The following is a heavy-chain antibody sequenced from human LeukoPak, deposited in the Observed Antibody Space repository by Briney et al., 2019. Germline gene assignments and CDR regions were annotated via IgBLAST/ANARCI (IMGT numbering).Heavy chain of an antibody. J-gene: IGHJ4*02. CDR3: AADYYDSSGYYHFDY. CDR2: IVVGSGNT. V-gene: IGHV1-58*01. CDR1: GFTFTSSA. Sequence: VASVKVSCKASGFTFTSSAVQWVRQARGQRLEWIGWIVVGSGNTNYAQKFQERVTITRDMSTSTAYMELSSLRSEDTAVYYCAADYYDSSGYYHFDYWGQGTLVTVSS. D-gene: IGHD3-22*01.